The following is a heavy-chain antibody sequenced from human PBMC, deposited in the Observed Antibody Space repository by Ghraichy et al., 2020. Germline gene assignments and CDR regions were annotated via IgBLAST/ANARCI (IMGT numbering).Heavy chain of an antibody. Sequence: GGSLRLSCAASGFTFSSYSMNWVRQAPGKGLEWVSSISSSSSYIYYADSVKGRFTISRDNAKNSLYLQMNSLRAEDTAVYYCARDRTMIAHAFDIWGQGTMVTVSS. V-gene: IGHV3-21*01. J-gene: IGHJ3*02. CDR3: ARDRTMIAHAFDI. D-gene: IGHD3-22*01. CDR2: ISSSSSYI. CDR1: GFTFSSYS.